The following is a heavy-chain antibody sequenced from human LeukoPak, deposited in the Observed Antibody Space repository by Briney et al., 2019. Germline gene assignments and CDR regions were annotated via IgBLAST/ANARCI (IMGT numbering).Heavy chain of an antibody. CDR1: AFTFSSSA. CDR2: ISNSGGNT. J-gene: IGHJ4*02. V-gene: IGHV3-23*01. CDR3: AKQLGYCSDGSCSFDY. Sequence: GGSLRLSCAASAFTFSSSAMSWVRQAPGKGLEWVSAISNSGGNTYYADSVKGRFTISRDNSKNTLYLQLSSLRAEDTAVYYCAKQLGYCSDGSCSFDYWGQGPLVPVSS. D-gene: IGHD2-15*01.